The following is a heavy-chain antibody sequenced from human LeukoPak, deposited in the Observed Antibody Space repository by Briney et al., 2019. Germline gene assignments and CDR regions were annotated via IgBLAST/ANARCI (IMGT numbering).Heavy chain of an antibody. V-gene: IGHV1-69*13. D-gene: IGHD6-13*01. CDR3: ARDRLPYPSSSLSYYFDY. J-gene: IGHJ4*02. CDR1: GYTFTSYA. Sequence: GASVKVSCKASGYTFTSYAISWVRQAPGQGLEWMGGIIPILGTANYAQKFQGRVTITADESTSTAYMELSSLRSEDTAVYYCARDRLPYPSSSLSYYFDYWGQGTLVTVSS. CDR2: IIPILGTA.